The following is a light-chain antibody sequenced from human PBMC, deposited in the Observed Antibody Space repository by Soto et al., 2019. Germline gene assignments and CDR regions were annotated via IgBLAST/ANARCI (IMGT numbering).Light chain of an antibody. CDR3: CSSELL. CDR1: NSDVGTHNL. CDR2: EGT. J-gene: IGLJ1*01. V-gene: IGLV2-23*01. Sequence: QSVVTHPASVSGSPGHSITISCTGTNSDVGTHNLVSWYQQHPGKAPKLIIYEGTKRPSGVSNRFSGSKSGNTASLTISGLNAEDEADYYCCSSELLFGTGTKVTAL.